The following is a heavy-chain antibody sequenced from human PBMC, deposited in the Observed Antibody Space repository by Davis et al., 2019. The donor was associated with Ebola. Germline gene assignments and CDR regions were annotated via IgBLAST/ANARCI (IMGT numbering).Heavy chain of an antibody. CDR1: GGTFSSYT. D-gene: IGHD2-2*01. Sequence: AASVKVSCKASGGTFSSYTISWVRLAPGQGLEWMGRIIPMLGIANYAQKFQGRVTITADISTTAYMELSSLRSDDTAVYFCARSRTFADYYFGMDVWGQGTTVTVSS. V-gene: IGHV1-69*02. CDR3: ARSRTFADYYFGMDV. J-gene: IGHJ6*02. CDR2: IIPMLGIA.